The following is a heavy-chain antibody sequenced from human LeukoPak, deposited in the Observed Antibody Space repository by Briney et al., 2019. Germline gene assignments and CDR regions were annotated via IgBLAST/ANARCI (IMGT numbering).Heavy chain of an antibody. V-gene: IGHV4-59*08. CDR2: ISYSGST. CDR3: ARGPYSYDSSGAFDI. Sequence: SETLSLTCTVSGDSISGYYWSWIRQPPGKELEWIGYISYSGSTNYNPSLKSRVTISVDTSKNQFSLKLSSVTAADTAVYFCARGPYSYDSSGAFDIWGQGTMVTVSS. D-gene: IGHD3-22*01. J-gene: IGHJ3*02. CDR1: GDSISGYY.